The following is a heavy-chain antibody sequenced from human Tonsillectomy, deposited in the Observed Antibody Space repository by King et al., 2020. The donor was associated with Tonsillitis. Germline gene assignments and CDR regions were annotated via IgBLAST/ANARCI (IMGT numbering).Heavy chain of an antibody. CDR3: ARYVSGSFDY. CDR1: GGSISSSDPY. V-gene: IGHV4-39*01. CDR2: MCNRGTN. D-gene: IGHD1-26*01. J-gene: IGHJ4*02. Sequence: QLQESGPGVVKPSETLSLTCTVSGGSISSSDPYWAWIRQPPGKGLGWIGYMCNRGTNFYTPSLKSRITISGDTSENRFSLKLSSVTAADTAVYFCARYVSGSFDYWGRGALVTVSS.